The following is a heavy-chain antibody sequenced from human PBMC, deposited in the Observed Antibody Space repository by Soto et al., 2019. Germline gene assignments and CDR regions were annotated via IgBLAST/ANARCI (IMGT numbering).Heavy chain of an antibody. V-gene: IGHV3-9*01. D-gene: IGHD2-2*02. CDR3: VKDGGVVVPAAINYYGMDV. J-gene: IGHJ6*02. Sequence: GGSLRLSCAASGFTFDDYAMHWVRQAPGKGLEWVSGISWNSGSTYYADSVKGRFTISRDNSKNTLYLQMSSLRAEDTAVYYCVKDGGVVVPAAINYYGMDVWGQGTTVTVSS. CDR2: ISWNSGST. CDR1: GFTFDDYA.